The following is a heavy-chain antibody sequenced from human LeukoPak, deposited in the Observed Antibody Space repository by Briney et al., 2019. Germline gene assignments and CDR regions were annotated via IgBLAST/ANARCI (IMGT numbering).Heavy chain of an antibody. CDR1: GGTFSSYA. D-gene: IGHD2-2*01. Sequence: ASVKVSCKASGGTFSSYAISWVRQAPGQGLEWMGWISAYNGNTNYAQKLQGRVTMTTDTSTSTAYMELRSLRSDDTAVYYCARARGVVPAAAIDYWGQGTLVTVSS. CDR2: ISAYNGNT. CDR3: ARARGVVPAAAIDY. V-gene: IGHV1-18*01. J-gene: IGHJ4*02.